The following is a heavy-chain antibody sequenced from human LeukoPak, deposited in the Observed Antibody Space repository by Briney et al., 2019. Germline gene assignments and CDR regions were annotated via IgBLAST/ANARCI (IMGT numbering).Heavy chain of an antibody. Sequence: SETLSLTCTVSGGSISSSSYYWGWIRQPPGKGLEWVGSIYYSGSTYYNPFLKSRVTISVDTSKNQFSLKLSSVSAADTAVYYCARLLAPSTEPTNWFDPWGQGTLVTVSS. CDR1: GGSISSSSYY. CDR3: ARLLAPSTEPTNWFDP. D-gene: IGHD2-15*01. J-gene: IGHJ5*02. CDR2: IYYSGST. V-gene: IGHV4-39*01.